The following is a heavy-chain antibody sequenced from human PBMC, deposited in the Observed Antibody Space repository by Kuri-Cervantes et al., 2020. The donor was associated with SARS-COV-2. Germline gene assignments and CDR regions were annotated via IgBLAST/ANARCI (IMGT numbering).Heavy chain of an antibody. CDR3: ARDSSDSSGYLDY. CDR1: GFTVSSNY. Sequence: GESLKISCAASGFTVSSNYMSWVRQAPGKGLEWVSVIYSGGSTYYADSVKGRFTISRDNSKNTLYLQMNSLRAEDTAVYYCARDSSDSSGYLDYWGQGTLVTVSS. D-gene: IGHD3-22*01. V-gene: IGHV3-53*05. CDR2: IYSGGST. J-gene: IGHJ4*02.